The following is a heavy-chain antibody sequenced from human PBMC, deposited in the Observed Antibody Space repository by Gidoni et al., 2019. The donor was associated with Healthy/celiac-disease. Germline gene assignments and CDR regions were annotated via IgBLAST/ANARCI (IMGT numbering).Heavy chain of an antibody. D-gene: IGHD5-12*01. CDR3: ARVGYPGGYFDY. J-gene: IGHJ4*02. CDR1: GYSISSGYY. Sequence: QVQLQESGPGLVKPSETLSLTCAVSGYSISSGYYWGWIRQPPGKGLEWIGSIYHSGSTYYNPSLKSRVTISVDTSKNQFSLKLSSVTAADTAVYYCARVGYPGGYFDYWGQGTLVTVSS. V-gene: IGHV4-38-2*01. CDR2: IYHSGST.